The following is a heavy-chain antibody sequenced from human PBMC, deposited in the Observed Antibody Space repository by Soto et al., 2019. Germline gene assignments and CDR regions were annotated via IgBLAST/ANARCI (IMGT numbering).Heavy chain of an antibody. CDR1: GFTFSSYA. J-gene: IGHJ6*02. V-gene: IGHV3-30-3*01. Sequence: QVQLVDSGGGVVQPGRSLRLSCAASGFTFSSYAMHWVRQAPGKGLEWVAVISYDGDNKYYADSVKGRFTISRDDSKNTLYLQLNSLRGEDTAVYYCARAYSGGLYVVDVWCQGTTVTVSS. CDR3: ARAYSGGLYVVDV. D-gene: IGHD1-26*01. CDR2: ISYDGDNK.